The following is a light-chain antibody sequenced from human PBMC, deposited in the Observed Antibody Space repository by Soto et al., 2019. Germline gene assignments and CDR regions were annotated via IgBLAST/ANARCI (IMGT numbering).Light chain of an antibody. Sequence: QSVLTQPRSVSGSPGQSVTISCTGSSSDVGGYNYVSWYQQHPGKAPKLMIYDVSKRPSGVPDRFSGSKSGNTASLTISGLQTEDEADYSCFSYTGSYTFVFGGGTKVTVL. J-gene: IGLJ2*01. CDR1: SSDVGGYNY. V-gene: IGLV2-11*01. CDR3: FSYTGSYTFV. CDR2: DVS.